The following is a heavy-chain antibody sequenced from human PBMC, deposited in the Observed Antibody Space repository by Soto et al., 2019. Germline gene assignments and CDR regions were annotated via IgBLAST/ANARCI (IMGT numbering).Heavy chain of an antibody. CDR3: ARVPGGPNYDILTGYLYYFDY. CDR1: GGSFSGYY. CDR2: INHSGST. Sequence: SETLSLTCAVYGGSFSGYYWSWIRQPPGKGLEWIGEINHSGSTNYNPSLKSRVTISVDTSKNLFSLKLSSVTAADTAVYYCARVPGGPNYDILTGYLYYFDYWGQGTLVTVSS. J-gene: IGHJ4*02. V-gene: IGHV4-34*01. D-gene: IGHD3-9*01.